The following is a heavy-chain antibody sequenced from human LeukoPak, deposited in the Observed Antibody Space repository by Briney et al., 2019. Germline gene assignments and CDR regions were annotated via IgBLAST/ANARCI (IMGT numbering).Heavy chain of an antibody. CDR1: GFTFSSYA. CDR2: ISGSGGRA. Sequence: PGGSLRLSCAASGFTFSSYAMSWVRQAPGKGLEWVSVISGSGGRASYADSVKGRFTISRDNSKNTLYLQVNSLRAEDTAVYYCAKGAPSSSSIFDFWGPGTLVTVSS. J-gene: IGHJ4*02. V-gene: IGHV3-23*01. D-gene: IGHD6-6*01. CDR3: AKGAPSSSSIFDF.